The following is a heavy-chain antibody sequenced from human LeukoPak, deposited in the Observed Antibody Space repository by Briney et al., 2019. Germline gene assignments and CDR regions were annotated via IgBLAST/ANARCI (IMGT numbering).Heavy chain of an antibody. Sequence: ASVKVSCKASGYTFTSYAMHWVRQAPGQRLEWMGWINAGNGNTTYSQKFQGRVTITRDTSASTAYMELSSLGSEDTAVYYCASPYAYYYDSSGYKGWYYFDYWGQGTLVTVSS. V-gene: IGHV1-3*01. D-gene: IGHD3-22*01. J-gene: IGHJ4*02. CDR3: ASPYAYYYDSSGYKGWYYFDY. CDR1: GYTFTSYA. CDR2: INAGNGNT.